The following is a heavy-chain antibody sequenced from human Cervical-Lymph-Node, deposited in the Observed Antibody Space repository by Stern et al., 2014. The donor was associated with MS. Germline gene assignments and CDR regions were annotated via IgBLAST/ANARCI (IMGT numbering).Heavy chain of an antibody. CDR1: GFTFSSYG. CDR2: ISYDGNHK. CDR3: ARDYEDTSMLFDH. V-gene: IGHV3-30*03. D-gene: IGHD2-8*01. J-gene: IGHJ4*02. Sequence: VQLVESGGAVVQPGRSLRLSCAASGFTFSSYGMHWVRQAPGKGLEWVTVISYDGNHKYYADSVKGRFTISRDNSKNTLHLHMNSVTPDDTAIYYCARDYEDTSMLFDHWGQGTLVTVSS.